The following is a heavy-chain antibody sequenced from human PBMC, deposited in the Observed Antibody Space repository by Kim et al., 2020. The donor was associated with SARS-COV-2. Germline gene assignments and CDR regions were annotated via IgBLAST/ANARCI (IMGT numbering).Heavy chain of an antibody. D-gene: IGHD6-19*01. CDR3: ASLSGWYRNSYYYGMDV. CDR2: ISWNSGRI. J-gene: IGHJ6*02. V-gene: IGHV3-9*01. CDR1: GFTFDDYA. Sequence: GGSLRLSCAASGFTFDDYAMHWVRQAPGKGLEWVSGISWNSGRIGYADSVKGRFTISRDNAKNSLYLQMNSLRAEDTALYYCASLSGWYRNSYYYGMDVWGQGTTVTVSS.